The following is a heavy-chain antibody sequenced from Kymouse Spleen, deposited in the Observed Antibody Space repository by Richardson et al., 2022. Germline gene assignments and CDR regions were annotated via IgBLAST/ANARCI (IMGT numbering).Heavy chain of an antibody. V-gene: IGHV6-1*01. D-gene: IGHD3-10*01. CDR2: TYYRSKWYN. J-gene: IGHJ3*02. CDR1: GDSVSSNSAA. CDR3: ARDPTYYYGSGSYRAFDI. Sequence: QVQLQQSGPGLVKPSQTLSLTCAISGDSVSSNSAAWNWIRQSPSRGLEWLGRTYYRSKWYNDYAVSVKSRITINPDTSKNQFSLQLNSVTPEDTAVYYCARDPTYYYGSGSYRAFDIWGQGTMVTVSS.